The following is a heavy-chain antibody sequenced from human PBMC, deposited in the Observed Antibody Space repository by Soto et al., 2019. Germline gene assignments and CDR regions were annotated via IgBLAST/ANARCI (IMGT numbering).Heavy chain of an antibody. CDR2: INHSGST. CDR1: GGSFSGYY. J-gene: IGHJ4*02. D-gene: IGHD2-15*01. V-gene: IGHV4-34*01. Sequence: TSETLSLTCAVHGGSFSGYYWTWIRQSPGKGLEWIGQINHSGSTNYNPSLKSRITISIDTSKNQFSLEVTSVTAADTAMYFCARTISCSRGSCYPKYWGQGILVTVSS. CDR3: ARTISCSRGSCYPKY.